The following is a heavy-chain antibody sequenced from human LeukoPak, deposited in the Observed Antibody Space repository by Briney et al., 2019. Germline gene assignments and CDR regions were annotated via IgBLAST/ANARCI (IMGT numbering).Heavy chain of an antibody. CDR3: AKEMLVYAMTTAFDY. CDR1: GFTFSNYA. V-gene: IGHV3-23*01. CDR2: ISGSGGTT. J-gene: IGHJ4*02. D-gene: IGHD2-8*01. Sequence: GGSLRLSCAASGFTFSNYAMSWVRQAPGKGLEWVSAISGSGGTTYYADSVKGRFTISRDNSKNTVSLQMNSLRAKDTAVYYCAKEMLVYAMTTAFDYWGQGSLVDVSS.